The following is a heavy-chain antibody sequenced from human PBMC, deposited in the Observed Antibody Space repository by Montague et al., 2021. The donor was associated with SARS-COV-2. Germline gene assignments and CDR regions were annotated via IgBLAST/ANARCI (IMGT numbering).Heavy chain of an antibody. D-gene: IGHD3-3*01. CDR2: INHRGST. V-gene: IGHV4-34*01. CDR1: GGSFSAHS. CDR3: ARGGLAGGNYDIWSFSYTSPLDY. J-gene: IGHJ4*02. Sequence: SETLSLTCAVYGGSFSAHSWSWIRQSPRKGLGWIGEINHRGSTTYMSSLKSRVTMSVDTSKNQFSLKMSSVTAADTAIYYCARGGLAGGNYDIWSFSYTSPLDYWGQGTQVTVSS.